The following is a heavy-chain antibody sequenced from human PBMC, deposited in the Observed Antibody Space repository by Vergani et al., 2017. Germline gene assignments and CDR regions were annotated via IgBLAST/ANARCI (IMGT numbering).Heavy chain of an antibody. CDR3: ARQGAGGYSYGTYNWFDP. Sequence: QVQLQESGPGLVKPSETLSLTCTVSGGSISSYYWSWIRQPPGKGLEWIGYIYYSGSTNYNPSLKSRVTISVDTSKNQFSLKLSSVTAADTAVYYCARQGAGGYSYGTYNWFDPWGQGTLVTVSS. V-gene: IGHV4-59*08. CDR2: IYYSGST. J-gene: IGHJ5*02. D-gene: IGHD5-18*01. CDR1: GGSISSYY.